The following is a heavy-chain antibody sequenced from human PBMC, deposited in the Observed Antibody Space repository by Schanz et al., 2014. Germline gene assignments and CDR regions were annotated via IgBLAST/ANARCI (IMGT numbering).Heavy chain of an antibody. V-gene: IGHV1-46*01. CDR1: GYTFTTYY. CDR2: INPSGGTT. D-gene: IGHD2-21*01. CDR3: AREDVVVVGVDFSYYYGMDV. Sequence: QVQLVQSGAEVKKPGASVKVSCKASGYTFTTYYIHWVRQAPGQGLEWMGIINPSGGTTKYAQRFQGRVTMTWDTSTSTVSMELSRLRSDDTAVYYCAREDVVVVGVDFSYYYGMDVWGQGTTVVVSS. J-gene: IGHJ6*02.